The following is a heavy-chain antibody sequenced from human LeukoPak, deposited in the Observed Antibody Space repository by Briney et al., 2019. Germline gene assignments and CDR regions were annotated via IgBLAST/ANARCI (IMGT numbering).Heavy chain of an antibody. CDR2: IKKDGSGI. V-gene: IGHV3-7*01. J-gene: IGHJ4*02. Sequence: GGSLRLSCVVSGFPFSNSWMYWVRQAPGKGLEGVANIKKDGSGISYVDSVKGRFTISRDNAKNSLYLQMNSLRAEDTAVYYCARGEDYWGQGTLVTVSS. CDR3: ARGEDY. CDR1: GFPFSNSW.